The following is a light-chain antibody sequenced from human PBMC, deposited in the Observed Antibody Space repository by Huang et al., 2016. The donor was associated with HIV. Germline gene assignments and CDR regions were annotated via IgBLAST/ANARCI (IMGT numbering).Light chain of an antibody. Sequence: EIMMTQSPATLSVSPGGRGTLSSRASQNVRNNLAWYQQKTGQAPRLLIYETSTRASGIPARFSGSGSATDFTLTISGLQSEDFAIYYCQQYDKWPPGLTFGGGTKVEI. V-gene: IGKV3D-15*01. J-gene: IGKJ4*01. CDR2: ETS. CDR3: QQYDKWPPGLT. CDR1: QNVRNN.